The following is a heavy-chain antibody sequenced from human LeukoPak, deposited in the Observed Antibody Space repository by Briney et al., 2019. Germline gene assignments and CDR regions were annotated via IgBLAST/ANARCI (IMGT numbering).Heavy chain of an antibody. D-gene: IGHD6-13*01. CDR3: ASLGYSSSWYGGMDV. Sequence: SVKVSCKASGGTFSSYAISWVRQAPGQGLEWMGRIIPILGIANYAQKFQGRVTITADKSTSTAYMELSSLRSEDTAVYYCASLGYSSSWYGGMDVWGQGTTVTVSS. V-gene: IGHV1-69*04. CDR1: GGTFSSYA. CDR2: IIPILGIA. J-gene: IGHJ6*02.